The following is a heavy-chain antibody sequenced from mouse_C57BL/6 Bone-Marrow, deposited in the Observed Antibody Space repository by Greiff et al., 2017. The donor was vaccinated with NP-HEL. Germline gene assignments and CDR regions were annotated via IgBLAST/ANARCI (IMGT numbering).Heavy chain of an antibody. CDR3: AISNWDVSLAY. J-gene: IGHJ3*01. Sequence: QVQLQPSGAELAKPGASVKLSCKASGYTFTSYWMHWVKQRPGQGLEWIGYINPSSGYTKYNQKFKDKATLTADKSSSTAYMQLSSLTYEDSSVYYCAISNWDVSLAYWGQGTLVTVSS. CDR2: INPSSGYT. D-gene: IGHD4-1*01. CDR1: GYTFTSYW. V-gene: IGHV1-7*01.